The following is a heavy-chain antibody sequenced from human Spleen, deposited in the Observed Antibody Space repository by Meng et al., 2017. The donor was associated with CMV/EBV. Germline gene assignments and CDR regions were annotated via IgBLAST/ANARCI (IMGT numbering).Heavy chain of an antibody. V-gene: IGHV1-18*01. CDR2: ISAYNGNT. Sequence: ASVNVSCKASGYTFTSYGISWVRQAPGQGLEWMGWISAYNGNTNYAQKLQGRVTMTTDTSTSTAYMELRSLRSDDTAVYYCARGKDDSFVSWFDPWGQGTLVTVSS. D-gene: IGHD3-22*01. J-gene: IGHJ5*02. CDR3: ARGKDDSFVSWFDP. CDR1: GYTFTSYG.